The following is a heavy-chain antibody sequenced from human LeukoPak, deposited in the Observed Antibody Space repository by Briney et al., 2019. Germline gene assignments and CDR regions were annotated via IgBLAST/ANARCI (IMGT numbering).Heavy chain of an antibody. V-gene: IGHV1-2*02. CDR3: ARGNVETATIYGY. CDR2: INPNSGGT. CDR1: GYTFTGYY. Sequence: ASVNVSCKASGYTFTGYYMHWVRQAPGQGLEWMGWINPNSGGTNYAQKFQGRVTMTRDTSISTAYMELSRLRSDDTAVYYCARGNVETATIYGYWGQGTLVTVSS. J-gene: IGHJ4*02. D-gene: IGHD5-24*01.